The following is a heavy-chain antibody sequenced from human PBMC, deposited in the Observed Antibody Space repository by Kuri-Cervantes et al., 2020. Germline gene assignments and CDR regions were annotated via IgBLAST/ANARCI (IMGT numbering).Heavy chain of an antibody. J-gene: IGHJ5*02. V-gene: IGHV4-61*02. Sequence: SETLSLTCTVSGGSISSSSYYWSWIRQPAGKGLEWIGRIYTSGSTNYNPSLKSRVTISVDTSKNQFSLKLSSVTAADTAVYYCARGAKRITIFGVVIRSNWFDPWGQGTLVTVSS. D-gene: IGHD3-3*01. CDR2: IYTSGST. CDR1: GGSISSSSYY. CDR3: ARGAKRITIFGVVIRSNWFDP.